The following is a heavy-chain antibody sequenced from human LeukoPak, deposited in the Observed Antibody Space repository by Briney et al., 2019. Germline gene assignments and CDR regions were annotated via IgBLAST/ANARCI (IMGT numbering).Heavy chain of an antibody. V-gene: IGHV3-74*01. Sequence: GGSLRLSCAASGFTFSSYWMHWVRQAPGKGLVWVSRINSDGSSTSYADSVKGRFTISRDNAKNTLYLQMNSLRAEDTAVYYCARCGGSCYLIDCWGQGTLVTVSS. CDR3: ARCGGSCYLIDC. D-gene: IGHD2-15*01. CDR1: GFTFSSYW. J-gene: IGHJ4*02. CDR2: INSDGSST.